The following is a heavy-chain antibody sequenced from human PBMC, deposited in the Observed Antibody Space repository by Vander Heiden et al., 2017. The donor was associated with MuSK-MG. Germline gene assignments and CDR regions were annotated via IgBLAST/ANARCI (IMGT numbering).Heavy chain of an antibody. J-gene: IGHJ4*02. D-gene: IGHD3-16*01. CDR2: VSFNGHVQ. V-gene: IGHV3-30*18. CDR3: TKEGDVRVSTRTDY. Sequence: QVQLVESGGGVVQPGGPLRLSCAASGFTFSDYGMHWVRQAPGKGLGWVAVVSFNGHVQYYADSVKGRFSISRDNSQNTLYLQMNSLITDDTAVYYCTKEGDVRVSTRTDYWGQGTLVTVSS. CDR1: GFTFSDYG.